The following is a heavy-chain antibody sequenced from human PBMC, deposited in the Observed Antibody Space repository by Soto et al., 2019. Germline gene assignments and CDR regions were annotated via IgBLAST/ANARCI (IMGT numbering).Heavy chain of an antibody. J-gene: IGHJ3*02. CDR3: ARITKVRFGDTVDAVDI. CDR1: GFTFSSYS. V-gene: IGHV3-21*01. Sequence: EVQRVESGGGLVKPGGSLRLSCAASGFTFSSYSMNWVRQAPGKGLEWVSSISSSSSYIYYADSVKGRVTISRDNAKNSLYLQMNGWRAEGTAVYYCARITKVRFGDTVDAVDIWGQGTMATVSA. CDR2: ISSSSSYI. D-gene: IGHD3-10*01.